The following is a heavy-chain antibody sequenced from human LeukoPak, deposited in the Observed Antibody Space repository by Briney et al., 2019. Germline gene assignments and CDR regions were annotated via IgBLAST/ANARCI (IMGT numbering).Heavy chain of an antibody. D-gene: IGHD6-13*01. CDR2: ISYDGSNK. V-gene: IGHV3-30-3*02. J-gene: IGHJ4*02. Sequence: SGGSLRLSCAASGFTFSSYAMHWVRQAPGKGLEWVAVISYDGSNKYYADSVKGRFTISRDSSKNTVYLQMNSLRDEDTAVYYCAKSPYRGGSSWTEFDYWGQGTLVTVSS. CDR1: GFTFSSYA. CDR3: AKSPYRGGSSWTEFDY.